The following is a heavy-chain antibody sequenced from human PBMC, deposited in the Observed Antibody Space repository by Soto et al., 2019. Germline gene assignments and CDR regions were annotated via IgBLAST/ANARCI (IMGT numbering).Heavy chain of an antibody. CDR1: GFTFSSYS. CDR3: AREIESYYDILTGYPSPGFLDL. CDR2: ISSSSSTI. V-gene: IGHV3-48*01. D-gene: IGHD3-9*01. J-gene: IGHJ2*01. Sequence: EVQLVESGGGLVQPGGSLRLSCAASGFTFSSYSMNWVRQAPGKGLEWVSYISSSSSTIYYADSVKGRFTISRDNAKNSLYLQMNSLRAEDTAVYYCAREIESYYDILTGYPSPGFLDLWGRGTLVTVSS.